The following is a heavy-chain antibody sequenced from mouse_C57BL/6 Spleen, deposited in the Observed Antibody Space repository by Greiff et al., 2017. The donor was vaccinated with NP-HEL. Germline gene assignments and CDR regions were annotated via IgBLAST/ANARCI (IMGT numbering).Heavy chain of an antibody. CDR1: GYSFTGYY. D-gene: IGHD2-3*01. Sequence: VQLQQSGPELVKPGASVKISCKASGYSFTGYYMNWVKQSPEKSLEWIGEINPSTGGTTYNQKFKAKATLTVDKSSSTAYMQLKSLTSEDSAVDYCARSGDGYLAWFAYWGQGTLVTVSA. CDR2: INPSTGGT. V-gene: IGHV1-42*01. CDR3: ARSGDGYLAWFAY. J-gene: IGHJ3*01.